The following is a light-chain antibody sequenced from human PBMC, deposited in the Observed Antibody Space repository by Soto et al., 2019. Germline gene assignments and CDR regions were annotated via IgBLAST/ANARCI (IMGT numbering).Light chain of an antibody. J-gene: IGKJ1*01. CDR2: AAS. CDR1: QGISSY. V-gene: IGKV1-8*01. Sequence: AIRMTQSPSSLSASTGDRVTITCRASQGISSYLAWYQQKPGKAPKLLIYAASTLQSGVPSRFSGSGSGTDFTLTISCLQYEDFATYYYQQYYSYPLFGQGTKVEIK. CDR3: QQYYSYPL.